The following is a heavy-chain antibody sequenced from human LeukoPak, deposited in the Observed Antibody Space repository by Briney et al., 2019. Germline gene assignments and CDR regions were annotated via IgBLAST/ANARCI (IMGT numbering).Heavy chain of an antibody. V-gene: IGHV1-69*05. D-gene: IGHD3-10*01. CDR1: GGTFSSYA. J-gene: IGHJ4*02. Sequence: SVKVSCKASGGTFSSYAISWVRQAPGQGLEWMGGIIPIFGTANYAQKFQGRVTMTRDTSTSTVYMELSSLRSEDTAVYYCARGRITMVRGVFDYWGQGTLVTVSS. CDR3: ARGRITMVRGVFDY. CDR2: IIPIFGTA.